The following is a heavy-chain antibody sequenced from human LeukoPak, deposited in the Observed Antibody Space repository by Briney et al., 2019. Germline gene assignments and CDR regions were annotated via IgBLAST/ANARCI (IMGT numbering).Heavy chain of an antibody. V-gene: IGHV1-2*02. CDR3: ARLEKQWGAFDI. CDR1: GYTFTGYY. CDR2: INPNSGGT. Sequence: GASVKVSCKASGYTFTGYYMHWVRQAPEHGLEWMGWINPNSGGTNSAQKFQGRVTLTRDTSITTAYMELSRLRSDDTAVYYCARLEKQWGAFDIWGQGTMVTVSS. J-gene: IGHJ3*02. D-gene: IGHD2-8*01.